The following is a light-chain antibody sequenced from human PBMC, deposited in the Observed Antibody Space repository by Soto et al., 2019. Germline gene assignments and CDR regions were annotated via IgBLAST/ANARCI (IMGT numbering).Light chain of an antibody. CDR2: GAS. Sequence: EIVMAQSPATLSVSPGERATLSCRASQSVSGNLAWYQQKPGQAPRLLIYGASTRATGIPARFSGSGSGTEFALTISSLQSEDFAVYYCQQYNNWPPAFGQGTKVEIQ. CDR3: QQYNNWPPA. J-gene: IGKJ1*01. CDR1: QSVSGN. V-gene: IGKV3-15*01.